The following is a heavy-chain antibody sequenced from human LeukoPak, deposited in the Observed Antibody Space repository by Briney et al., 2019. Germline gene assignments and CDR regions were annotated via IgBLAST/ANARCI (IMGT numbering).Heavy chain of an antibody. V-gene: IGHV1-2*02. J-gene: IGHJ4*02. Sequence: ASVKVSCKASGYTFTDYYMHWVRQAPGQGLEWMGWINPNSGGTNYAQKFQGRVTMTRDTSISTAYMELSRLRSDDTAVYYCARWAPTYDIAASGTSNYYWGQGTLVTVSS. CDR1: GYTFTDYY. D-gene: IGHD6-13*01. CDR2: INPNSGGT. CDR3: ARWAPTYDIAASGTSNYY.